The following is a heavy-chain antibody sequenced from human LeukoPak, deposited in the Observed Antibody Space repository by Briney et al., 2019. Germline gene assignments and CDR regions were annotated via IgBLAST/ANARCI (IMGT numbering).Heavy chain of an antibody. D-gene: IGHD5-24*01. CDR2: INPDGSST. CDR1: GFTFSTYW. V-gene: IGHV3-74*01. CDR3: TRDQMNY. J-gene: IGHJ4*02. Sequence: TGGSLRLSCEASGFTFSTYWMHWVRQAPGKELVYVSRINPDGSSTSYADSVKGRFTISRDTSKNTVSLQMNSLRVEDTAMYYCTRDQMNYWGQGTLVTVSS.